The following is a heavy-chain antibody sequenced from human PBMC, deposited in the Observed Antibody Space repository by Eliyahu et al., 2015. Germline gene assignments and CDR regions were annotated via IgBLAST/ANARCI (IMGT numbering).Heavy chain of an antibody. V-gene: IGHV4-59*08. CDR2: IYYSGST. Sequence: QVQLQESGPGLVKPSETLSLTCXVSGGSISSYYWSWIRQPPGKGLEWIGYIYYSGSTNYNPSLKSRVTISVDTSKNQFSLKLSSVTAADTAVYYCARHRVGATGWFDPWGQGTLVTVSS. D-gene: IGHD1-26*01. CDR3: ARHRVGATGWFDP. J-gene: IGHJ5*02. CDR1: GGSISSYY.